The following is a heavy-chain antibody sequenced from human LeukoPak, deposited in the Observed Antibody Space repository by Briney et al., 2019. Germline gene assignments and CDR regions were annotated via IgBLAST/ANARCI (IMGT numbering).Heavy chain of an antibody. CDR1: GFTFSSYW. J-gene: IGHJ4*02. Sequence: GGSLRLSCAASGFTFSSYWMTWVRQAPGKGLEWISYISSSGGTIYYADSVKGRFTISKDNAKNSLYLQMNSLRVEDTAVYYCARENKMGYSYAADCWGQGTLVTVSS. V-gene: IGHV3-48*03. D-gene: IGHD5-18*01. CDR2: ISSSGGTI. CDR3: ARENKMGYSYAADC.